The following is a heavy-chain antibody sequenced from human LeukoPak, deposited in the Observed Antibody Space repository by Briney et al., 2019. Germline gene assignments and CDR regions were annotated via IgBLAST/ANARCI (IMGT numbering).Heavy chain of an antibody. D-gene: IGHD3-10*01. CDR3: AGGYYIGS. CDR1: GGSISSGGYY. V-gene: IGHV4-61*08. Sequence: SETLSLTCTVSGGSISSGGYYWSWVRQHPGKGLEWIASVTYSGVTNYNPALRSRVSMSVHTSKNQFYLKLSSITVADTAVYFCAGGYYIGSWGQGTLVAVSS. CDR2: VTYSGVT. J-gene: IGHJ4*02.